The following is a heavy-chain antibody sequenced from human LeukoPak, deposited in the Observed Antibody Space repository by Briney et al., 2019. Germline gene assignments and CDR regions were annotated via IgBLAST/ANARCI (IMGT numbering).Heavy chain of an antibody. J-gene: IGHJ4*02. Sequence: GGSLRLSCAASGFTFSHDWMSWVRQAPGKGLEWVASIKQDGSGEHYVDSVKGRFTISRDNAKNSLHLQMNSLRAEDTAVYYCARDHYNWTPDQGYKVFDYWGQGSLVTVSS. CDR3: ARDHYNWTPDQGYKVFDY. CDR1: GFTFSHDW. V-gene: IGHV3-7*01. CDR2: IKQDGSGE. D-gene: IGHD1-20*01.